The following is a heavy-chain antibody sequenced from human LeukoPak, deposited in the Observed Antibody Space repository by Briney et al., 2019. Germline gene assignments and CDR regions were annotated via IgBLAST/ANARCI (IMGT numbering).Heavy chain of an antibody. D-gene: IGHD2-8*01. J-gene: IGHJ4*02. CDR1: GSTFSSYA. Sequence: PGGSLRLSCAASGSTFSSYAMSWVRQAPGKGLEWVSAISGSGGSTYYADSVKGRFTISRDNSKNTLYLQMNSLRAEDTAVYYCAKDLVYAIYGVKTFDYWGQGTLVTVSS. CDR2: ISGSGGST. CDR3: AKDLVYAIYGVKTFDY. V-gene: IGHV3-23*01.